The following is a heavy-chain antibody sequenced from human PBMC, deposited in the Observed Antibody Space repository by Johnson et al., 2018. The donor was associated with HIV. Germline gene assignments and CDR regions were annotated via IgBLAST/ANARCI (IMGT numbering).Heavy chain of an antibody. D-gene: IGHD6-19*01. CDR3: ARTTYSSPGACDI. V-gene: IGHV3-30-3*01. CDR2: ISYDGSNK. CDR1: GFTFDDYA. J-gene: IGHJ3*02. Sequence: QVQLVESGGGLVQPGGSLRLSCAASGFTFDDYAMHWVRQAPGKGLEWVAFISYDGSNKYYADSVKGRFTISRDNSKNTLYLQMNSLRAEDTAVYYCARTTYSSPGACDIWGQGTMGTVSS.